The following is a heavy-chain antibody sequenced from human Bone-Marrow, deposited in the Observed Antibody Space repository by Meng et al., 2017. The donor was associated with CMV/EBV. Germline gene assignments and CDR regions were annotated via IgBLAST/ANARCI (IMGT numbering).Heavy chain of an antibody. D-gene: IGHD2-2*01. CDR3: VWYIVVVPPNGMDV. V-gene: IGHV1-2*02. Sequence: ASVKVSCKASGYTFTGYYMHWVRQAPGQGLEWMGWINPNSGGTNYAQKFQGRVTMTRDTSISTAYMELSSLRSEDTAVYYCVWYIVVVPPNGMDVWGQGTTVTVSS. CDR2: INPNSGGT. J-gene: IGHJ6*02. CDR1: GYTFTGYY.